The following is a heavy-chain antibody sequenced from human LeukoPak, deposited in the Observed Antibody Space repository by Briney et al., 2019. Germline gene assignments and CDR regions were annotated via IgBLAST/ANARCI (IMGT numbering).Heavy chain of an antibody. J-gene: IGHJ4*02. Sequence: PGGSLRLSCAASGFTFSSYGMHWVRQAPGKGLEWVAVIWYDGTNKYYADSVKGRFTISRDSSKNTLYLQMNGLRAEDTAVYYCARAAYDSSGYLTLWGQGTLVTVSS. CDR3: ARAAYDSSGYLTL. CDR1: GFTFSSYG. D-gene: IGHD3-22*01. CDR2: IWYDGTNK. V-gene: IGHV3-33*01.